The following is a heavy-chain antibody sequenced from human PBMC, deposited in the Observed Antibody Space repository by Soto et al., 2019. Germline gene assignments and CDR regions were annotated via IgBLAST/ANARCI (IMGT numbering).Heavy chain of an antibody. CDR1: VGTFSSYA. V-gene: IGHV1-69*06. Sequence: SVKVSCKASVGTFSSYAISWVRQAPGQGLEWMGGIIPIFGTANYAQKFQGRVTITADKSTSTAYMELSSLRSEDTAVYYCASHWGFWSGNNWFDPWGQGTLVTVSS. J-gene: IGHJ5*02. CDR2: IIPIFGTA. CDR3: ASHWGFWSGNNWFDP. D-gene: IGHD3-3*01.